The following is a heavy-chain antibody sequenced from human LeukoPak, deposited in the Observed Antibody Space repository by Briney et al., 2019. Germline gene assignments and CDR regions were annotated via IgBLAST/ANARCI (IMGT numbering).Heavy chain of an antibody. CDR2: INQDGSGK. V-gene: IGHV3-7*05. J-gene: IGHJ3*02. Sequence: GGSLRLSCAASGFTISSYWMSWVRQAPGKGLEWVANINQDGSGKYYVESVKGRFTISRDNAKNSLYLQMNGLRAEDTALYYCARLGVGATRDAFDIWGQGTMVTVSS. CDR1: GFTISSYW. D-gene: IGHD1-26*01. CDR3: ARLGVGATRDAFDI.